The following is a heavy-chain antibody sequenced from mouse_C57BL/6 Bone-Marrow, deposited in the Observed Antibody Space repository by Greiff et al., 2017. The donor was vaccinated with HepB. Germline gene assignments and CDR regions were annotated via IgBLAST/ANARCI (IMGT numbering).Heavy chain of an antibody. CDR3: ARSFITTVRVDY. J-gene: IGHJ2*01. Sequence: EVQLQQSGPELVKPGASVKISCKASGYTFTDYYMNWVKQSHGKSLEWIGDINPNNGGTSYNQKFKGKATLTVDKSSSTAYMELRSLTSEDSAVYYCARSFITTVRVDYWGQGTTLTVSS. CDR1: GYTFTDYY. CDR2: INPNNGGT. D-gene: IGHD1-1*01. V-gene: IGHV1-26*01.